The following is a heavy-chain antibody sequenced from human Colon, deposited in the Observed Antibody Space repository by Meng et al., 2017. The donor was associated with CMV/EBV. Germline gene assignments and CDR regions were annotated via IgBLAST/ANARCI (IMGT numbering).Heavy chain of an antibody. CDR1: GFPVSNNY. CDR3: ARAYSGYDNWFDP. CDR2: IYSGVNT. J-gene: IGHJ5*02. V-gene: IGHV3-66*02. Sequence: CTCSGFPVSNNYMNWVRQAPGKGLEWVSLIYSGVNTYYADSVRGRFTISRDDSKNTVYLQMNSLRPEDTAIYYCARAYSGYDNWFDPWGQGTLVTVSS. D-gene: IGHD5-12*01.